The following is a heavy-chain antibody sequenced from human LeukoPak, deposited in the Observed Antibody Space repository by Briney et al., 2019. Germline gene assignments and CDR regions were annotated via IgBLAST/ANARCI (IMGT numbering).Heavy chain of an antibody. D-gene: IGHD5-18*01. CDR3: ARDHAEYGYFENWFDP. CDR2: INTNTGNP. V-gene: IGHV7-4-1*02. J-gene: IGHJ5*02. Sequence: ASVKVSCKASGYTFTSYAMNWVRQAPGQGLEWMGWINTNTGNPTYAQGFTGRFVFSLDTSVSTAYLRISSLKAEDTAVYYCARDHAEYGYFENWFDPWGQGTLVTVSS. CDR1: GYTFTSYA.